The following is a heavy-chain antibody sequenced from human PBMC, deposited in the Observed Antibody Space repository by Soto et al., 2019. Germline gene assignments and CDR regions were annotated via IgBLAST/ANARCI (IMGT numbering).Heavy chain of an antibody. J-gene: IGHJ4*02. V-gene: IGHV3-7*01. D-gene: IGHD1-26*01. CDR2: TNQDGSQK. Sequence: ESHLVESGGGLVQTWGSLRLSCAISESTVSRDWMNWVRQAPGKGLEWVAHTNQDGSQKYYVDSVKGRFIISRDNAKKSLYLEMNSLRAGDTAMYYCSGGVGDAFWGQGTLVTVSS. CDR3: SGGVGDAF. CDR1: ESTVSRDW.